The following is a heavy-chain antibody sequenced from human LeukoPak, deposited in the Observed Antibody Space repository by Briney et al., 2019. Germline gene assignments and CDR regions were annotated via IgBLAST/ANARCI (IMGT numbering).Heavy chain of an antibody. CDR3: ARDAGGSVTDPFNI. Sequence: SSETLSLTCTVSRDSIHGYYWNWIRQPPGKGLEWIGYVYYSGSTSYSPSLESRVTISVDTSKNPLSLKLSSVTAADTAMYYCARDAGGSVTDPFNIWGQGTMVTVSS. V-gene: IGHV4-59*01. CDR1: RDSIHGYY. CDR2: VYYSGST. J-gene: IGHJ3*02.